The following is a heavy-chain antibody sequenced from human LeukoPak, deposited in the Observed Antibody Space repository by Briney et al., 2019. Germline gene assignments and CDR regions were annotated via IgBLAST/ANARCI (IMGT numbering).Heavy chain of an antibody. V-gene: IGHV4-59*10. Sequence: SETLSLTCAVYGGSFSGYYWSWIRQPPGKGLEWIGRIYSTGSTNYNPSLKSRVTMSVDTSKNQFSLRLRSVTAADTAVYYCARQIASAGTAGFDFWGQGALVTVSS. D-gene: IGHD6-13*01. J-gene: IGHJ4*02. CDR2: IYSTGST. CDR3: ARQIASAGTAGFDF. CDR1: GGSFSGYY.